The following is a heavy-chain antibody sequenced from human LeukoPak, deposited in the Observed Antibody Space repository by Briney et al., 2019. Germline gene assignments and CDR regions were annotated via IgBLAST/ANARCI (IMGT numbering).Heavy chain of an antibody. D-gene: IGHD2-15*01. J-gene: IGHJ4*02. CDR3: AKDLVVVASFIDY. CDR2: IWYDGSNK. Sequence: GGSLRLSCAASGFTFSSYGMHWVRQAPGKGLEWVAVIWYDGSNKYYADSVKGRFTISGYNSKNTLYLQMNSLRAEDTAVYYCAKDLVVVASFIDYWGQGTLVTVSS. CDR1: GFTFSSYG. V-gene: IGHV3-33*06.